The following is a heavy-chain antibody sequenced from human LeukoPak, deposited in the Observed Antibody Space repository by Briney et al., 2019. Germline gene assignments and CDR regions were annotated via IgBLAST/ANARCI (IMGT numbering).Heavy chain of an antibody. CDR3: VRDGPYRITNMDV. CDR1: GYSISSGYY. Sequence: SETLSPTCAVSGYSISSGYYWGWIRQPPGEGLEWIGSVYYSGTTYYNPALESRVTISLDTSKNQFSLKVSPLTAADTAVYYCVRDGPYRITNMDVWGKGTTVTVSS. CDR2: VYYSGTT. V-gene: IGHV4-38-2*02. J-gene: IGHJ6*03.